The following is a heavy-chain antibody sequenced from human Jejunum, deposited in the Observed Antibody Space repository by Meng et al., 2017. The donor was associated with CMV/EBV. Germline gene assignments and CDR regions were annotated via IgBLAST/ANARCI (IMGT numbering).Heavy chain of an antibody. V-gene: IGHV1-2*02. CDR3: AREQTVSGSRGLDY. CDR1: GYTFIDYY. D-gene: IGHD6-19*01. CDR2: IDSNSGET. J-gene: IGHJ4*02. Sequence: KASGYTFIDYYIHWVRQAPGQGLEWMGWIDSNSGETNSAQKFSGRVTLTRDTPITTAYMEVISLRSDDTAVYYCAREQTVSGSRGLDYWGQGTLVTVSS.